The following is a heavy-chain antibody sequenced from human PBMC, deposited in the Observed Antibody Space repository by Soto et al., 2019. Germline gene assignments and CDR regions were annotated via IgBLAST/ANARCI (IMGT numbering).Heavy chain of an antibody. J-gene: IGHJ4*02. V-gene: IGHV3-23*01. D-gene: IGHD5-12*01. Sequence: GGSMRLSCAASGFTFSSYAMSWVRQAPGKGLEWVSAISGSGGSTYYADSVKGRFTISRDNSKNTLYLQMNSLRAEDTAVYYCAKDEMATNYFDYWGQGTLVTVSS. CDR1: GFTFSSYA. CDR3: AKDEMATNYFDY. CDR2: ISGSGGST.